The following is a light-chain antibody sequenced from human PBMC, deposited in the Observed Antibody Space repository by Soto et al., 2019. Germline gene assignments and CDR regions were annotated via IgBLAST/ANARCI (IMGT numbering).Light chain of an antibody. J-gene: IGKJ4*01. V-gene: IGKV3-11*01. CDR1: QSVTNN. CDR3: QQRSSWPLT. Sequence: EIGMTQSPATLAVSPGERVTLSCRASQSVTNNLAWYQQKPGQAPRLLIYAASSRATGVPARFSGSGSGTDFTLTISSLETEDFAVYYCQQRSSWPLTFGGGTKVDIK. CDR2: AAS.